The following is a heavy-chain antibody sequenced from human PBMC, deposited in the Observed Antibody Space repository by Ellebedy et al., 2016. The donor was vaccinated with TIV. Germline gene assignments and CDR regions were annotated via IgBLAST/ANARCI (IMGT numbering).Heavy chain of an antibody. J-gene: IGHJ5*02. CDR1: GGSIKIFDSH. CDR3: ARARYYGSGIASGGWFDP. D-gene: IGHD3-10*01. Sequence: SETLSLTCTVSGGSIKIFDSHWAWIRQPPGPGLQWIGTISYSGSTYHNPSLKSRVTMSVDASKNQFCMNLTSVTAADTAVYYCARARYYGSGIASGGWFDPWGQGALVAVSS. CDR2: ISYSGST. V-gene: IGHV4-39*07.